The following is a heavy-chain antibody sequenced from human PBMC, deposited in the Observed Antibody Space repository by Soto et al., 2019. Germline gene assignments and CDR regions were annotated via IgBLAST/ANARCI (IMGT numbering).Heavy chain of an antibody. J-gene: IGHJ4*01. D-gene: IGHD1-26*01. CDR3: ARDSRRVGATSDLDY. Sequence: EVQLVESGGGLVQPGGSLRLSCAASGFTFSNYWMSWVRQAPGKGLEWVANIKGDGSGKYYVDTMKGRYTISRDNAENSLYLQLNRLRVEDTAVYYCARDSRRVGATSDLDYWGHGTQVTVSS. CDR1: GFTFSNYW. CDR2: IKGDGSGK. V-gene: IGHV3-7*01.